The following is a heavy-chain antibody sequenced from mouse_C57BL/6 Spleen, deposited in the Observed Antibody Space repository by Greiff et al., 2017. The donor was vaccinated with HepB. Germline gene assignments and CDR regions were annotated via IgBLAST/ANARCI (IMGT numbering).Heavy chain of an antibody. CDR1: GFNIKDYY. D-gene: IGHD3-2*02. V-gene: IGHV14-2*01. J-gene: IGHJ2*01. CDR2: IDPEDGET. Sequence: EVKLMESGAELVKPGASVKLSCTASGFNIKDYYMHWVKQRTEQGLEWIGRIDPEDGETKDAPKFQGKATITADTSSNTAYLQLSSLTSEDTAVYYCARDSRAQATDYWGQGTTLTVSS. CDR3: ARDSRAQATDY.